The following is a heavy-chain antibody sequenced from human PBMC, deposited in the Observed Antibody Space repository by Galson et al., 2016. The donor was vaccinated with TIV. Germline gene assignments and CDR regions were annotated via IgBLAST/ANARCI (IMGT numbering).Heavy chain of an antibody. V-gene: IGHV4-59*12. CDR1: SDSIINYY. CDR3: ARVQDSGAYFDY. Sequence: ETLSLTCTVSSDSIINYYLSWIQQPPGKGLEWIGYISDSGTSNENPSLKSRVPISVDTSKKQISLKLEAVTAADTAVYYCARVQDSGAYFDYWGQGTLDTVSS. J-gene: IGHJ4*02. CDR2: ISDSGTS. D-gene: IGHD2-15*01.